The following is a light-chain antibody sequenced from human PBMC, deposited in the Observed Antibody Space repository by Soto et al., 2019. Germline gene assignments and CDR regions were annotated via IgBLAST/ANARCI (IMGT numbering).Light chain of an antibody. Sequence: IQLIQFSSSLSGSVVQSHSISCWASQTISSWLAWYQQKPGKAPKLLIYRASTLKSGIPSRFSSSGSGTEFTLTISSLQPDDFATYYCQHYNSYSEAFGQGTKVDIK. CDR3: QHYNSYSEA. J-gene: IGKJ1*01. CDR2: RAS. V-gene: IGKV1-5*03. CDR1: QTISSW.